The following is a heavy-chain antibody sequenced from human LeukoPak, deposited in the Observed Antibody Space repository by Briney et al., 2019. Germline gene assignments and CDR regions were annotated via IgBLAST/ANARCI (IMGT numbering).Heavy chain of an antibody. J-gene: IGHJ4*02. CDR2: IYPDDSDT. CDR1: GYSFSTYW. D-gene: IGHD6-19*01. CDR3: ARRPAGAAGLFFDY. V-gene: IGHV5-51*01. Sequence: GESLKISCEGFGYSFSTYWIAWVRQMPGKGLECMGIIYPDDSDTRYSPSFQGQVSISADKSINTAYLQWSSLKAPDTAMYYCARRPAGAAGLFFDYWGQGALVTVSS.